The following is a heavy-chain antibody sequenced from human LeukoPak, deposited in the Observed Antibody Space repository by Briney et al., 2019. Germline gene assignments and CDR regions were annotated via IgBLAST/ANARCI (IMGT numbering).Heavy chain of an antibody. Sequence: PGRSLRLSCAASGFTFSSYGMRWVRQAPGKGMEWVAVISYDGSNKYYAASVEGRFTLARDNSKNTLYLQMNSLRAEDTAVYYRAREYDSSGPSDYPGYGMDVWGQGTTVTVSS. CDR2: ISYDGSNK. D-gene: IGHD3-22*01. J-gene: IGHJ6*02. CDR3: AREYDSSGPSDYPGYGMDV. CDR1: GFTFSSYG. V-gene: IGHV3-30-3*01.